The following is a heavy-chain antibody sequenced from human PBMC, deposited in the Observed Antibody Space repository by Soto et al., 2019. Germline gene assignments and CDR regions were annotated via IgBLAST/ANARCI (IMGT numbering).Heavy chain of an antibody. CDR1: GFTFSSYA. D-gene: IGHD7-27*01. J-gene: IGHJ3*02. V-gene: IGHV3-64*01. CDR2: ISSNGGST. Sequence: GGSLRLSCAASGFTFSSYAMHWVRQAPGKGLEYVSAISSNGGSTYYANSVKGRFTISRDNSKNTLYLQMGSLRAEDMAVYYCARALGYAFDIWGQGTMVNVS. CDR3: ARALGYAFDI.